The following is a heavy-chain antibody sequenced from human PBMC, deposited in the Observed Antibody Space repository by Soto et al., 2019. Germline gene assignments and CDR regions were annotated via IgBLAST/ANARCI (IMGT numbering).Heavy chain of an antibody. CDR3: ARVVGGLSTAMVNWFDP. CDR1: GGSISSGGYY. J-gene: IGHJ5*02. V-gene: IGHV4-31*03. CDR2: IYYSGST. Sequence: SETLSLTCTVSGGSISSGGYYWSWILQHPGKGLEWIVYIYYSGSTYYNPSLKSRVTISVDTSKNQFSLKLSSVTAADTAVYYCARVVGGLSTAMVNWFDPWGQGTLVTVSS. D-gene: IGHD5-18*01.